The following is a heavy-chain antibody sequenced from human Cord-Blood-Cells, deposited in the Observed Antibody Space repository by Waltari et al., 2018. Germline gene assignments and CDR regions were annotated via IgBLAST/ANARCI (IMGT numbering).Heavy chain of an antibody. V-gene: IGHV3-23*01. Sequence: EVQLLESGGGLVQPGGSLRLSCAHSGSTFSRYAMSRVRQAPGKGMEWVSAISGSGGSTYYADSVKGRFTISRDNSKNTLYLQMNSLRAEDTAVYYCAKVSPPYCTNGVCYAFDIWGQGTMVTVSS. CDR2: ISGSGGST. CDR3: AKVSPPYCTNGVCYAFDI. J-gene: IGHJ3*02. CDR1: GSTFSRYA. D-gene: IGHD2-8*01.